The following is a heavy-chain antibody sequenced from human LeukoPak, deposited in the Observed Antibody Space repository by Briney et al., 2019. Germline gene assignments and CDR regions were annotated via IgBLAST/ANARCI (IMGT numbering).Heavy chain of an antibody. Sequence: RSGGSLRLSCRASGFTLSDHYMDWVRQAPGKGLEWVGRSRDKANSYSTEYAASVKGRFTISRDDSKNSLYLQMNSLKTEDTAVYYCAPLSPIDWGQGTLVTVSS. V-gene: IGHV3-72*01. CDR1: GFTLSDHY. J-gene: IGHJ4*02. D-gene: IGHD2-21*01. CDR2: SRDKANSYST. CDR3: APLSPID.